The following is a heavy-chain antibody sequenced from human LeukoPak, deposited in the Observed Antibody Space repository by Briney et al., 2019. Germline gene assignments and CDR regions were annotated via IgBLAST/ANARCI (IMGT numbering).Heavy chain of an antibody. CDR1: GGSISSYY. D-gene: IGHD1-14*01. V-gene: IGHV4-30-4*08. CDR3: ARVSAPDDAFDI. Sequence: SETLSLTCTVSGGSISSYYWSWVRQTPGKGLEWIGYIYYSGSTYYNPSLKSRVTISVDTSKNQFSLKLSSVTAADTAVYYCARVSAPDDAFDIWGQGTMVTVSS. J-gene: IGHJ3*02. CDR2: IYYSGST.